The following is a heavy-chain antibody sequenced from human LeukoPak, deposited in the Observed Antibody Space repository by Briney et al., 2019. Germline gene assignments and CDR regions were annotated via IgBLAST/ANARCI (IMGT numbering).Heavy chain of an antibody. V-gene: IGHV3-23*01. CDR3: AKSLDYGGNRARLDF. J-gene: IGHJ4*02. D-gene: IGHD4-23*01. Sequence: TGGSLRLSCAASGFTFSSYGMSWVRQAPGKGLEWVSAISGGGGSTYYADSVKGRFTISRDNSKNTLYLQTNSLRAEDTAVYYCAKSLDYGGNRARLDFWGQGTLVTVSS. CDR2: ISGGGGST. CDR1: GFTFSSYG.